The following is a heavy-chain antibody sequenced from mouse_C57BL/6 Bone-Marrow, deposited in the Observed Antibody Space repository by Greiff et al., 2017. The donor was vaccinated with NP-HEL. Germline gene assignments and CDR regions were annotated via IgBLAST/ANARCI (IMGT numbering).Heavy chain of an antibody. D-gene: IGHD1-1*01. J-gene: IGHJ3*01. Sequence: VQLQQPGAELVKPGASVKLSCKASGYTFTSYWMQWVKQRPGPGLEWIGEIDPSDSYTNYNQKFKGKATLTVDTSSSTAYMQLSSLTSEDSAVYYCARDGLLRPFAYWGQGTLVTVSA. V-gene: IGHV1-50*01. CDR1: GYTFTSYW. CDR2: IDPSDSYT. CDR3: ARDGLLRPFAY.